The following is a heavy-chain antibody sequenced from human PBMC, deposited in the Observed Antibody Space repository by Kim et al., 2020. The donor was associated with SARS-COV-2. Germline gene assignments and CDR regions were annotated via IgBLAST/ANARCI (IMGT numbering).Heavy chain of an antibody. CDR2: INHSGST. J-gene: IGHJ4*02. V-gene: IGHV4-34*01. CDR3: ARVPSGYYYHPFDY. CDR1: GGSFSGYY. D-gene: IGHD3-22*01. Sequence: SETLSLTCAVYGGSFSGYYWSWIRQPPGKGLEWIGEINHSGSTNYNPSLKSRVTISVDTSKNQFSLKLSSVTAADTAVYYCARVPSGYYYHPFDYWGQGTLVTVSS.